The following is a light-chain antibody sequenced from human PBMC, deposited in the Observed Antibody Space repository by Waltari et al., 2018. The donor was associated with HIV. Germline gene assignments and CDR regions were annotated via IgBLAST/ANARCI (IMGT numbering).Light chain of an antibody. Sequence: QSVLTQSPSISGTPGQRVAISCSGSSSNIGNNYVSWYPQVPGTTPELLIFWNTQRPSGFSDLFSGSVSCTSAYLASSGLRSDDEANYYCAVWDNSLSAQVFGGGTTLTVL. V-gene: IGLV1-47*01. CDR1: SSNIGNNY. J-gene: IGLJ3*02. CDR2: WNT. CDR3: AVWDNSLSAQV.